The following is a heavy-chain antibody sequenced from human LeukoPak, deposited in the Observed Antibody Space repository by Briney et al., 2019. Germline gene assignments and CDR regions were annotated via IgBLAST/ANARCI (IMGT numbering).Heavy chain of an antibody. CDR1: GGSFSGYY. D-gene: IGHD3-10*01. Sequence: SETLSLTCAVYGGSFSGYYWSWIRQPPGKGLEWIGYIYYSGSTNYNPSLKSRVTISVDTSKNQFSLKLSSVTAADTAVYYCARAPRDYYYGMDVWGQGTTVTVSS. CDR2: IYYSGST. V-gene: IGHV4-59*01. CDR3: ARAPRDYYYGMDV. J-gene: IGHJ6*02.